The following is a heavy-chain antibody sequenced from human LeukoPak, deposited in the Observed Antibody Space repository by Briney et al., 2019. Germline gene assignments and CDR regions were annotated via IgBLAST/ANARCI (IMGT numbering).Heavy chain of an antibody. V-gene: IGHV1-8*03. CDR3: ARGYCSSTSCRRYYMDV. J-gene: IGHJ6*03. D-gene: IGHD2-2*01. CDR1: GYTFTSYD. Sequence: ASVKVSCKASGYTFTSYDINWVRQATGQGLEWMGWMNPNSGNTGYAQKFQGRVTITRNTSISTAYMELSSLRSEDTAVYYCARGYCSSTSCRRYYMDVWGKGTTVTVSS. CDR2: MNPNSGNT.